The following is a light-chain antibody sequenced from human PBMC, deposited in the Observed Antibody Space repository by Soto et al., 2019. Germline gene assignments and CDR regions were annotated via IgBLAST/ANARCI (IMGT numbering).Light chain of an antibody. V-gene: IGKV3-11*01. Sequence: EIVLTQSPATLSLSPGERATLSCRASQSVSNHLAWYQQKPGQAPRLLIYDASNRATGIPARFSGSGSGTDFTLTISTLEPEDFAVYYCQQHINRLSFGGGTKVDIK. CDR1: QSVSNH. CDR2: DAS. J-gene: IGKJ4*01. CDR3: QQHINRLS.